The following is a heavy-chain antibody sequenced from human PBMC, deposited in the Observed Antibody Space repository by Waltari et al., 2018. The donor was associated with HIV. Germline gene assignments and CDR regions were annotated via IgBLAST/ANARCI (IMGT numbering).Heavy chain of an antibody. CDR1: GFTFSSYA. D-gene: IGHD2-2*01. Sequence: QVQLVESGGGVVQPGKSLRLSCAASGFTFSSYAMHWVRQAPGKGLEWVAVIWHDANNQYDADSVQGRFTISRDNSKNTLYLQMNSLRAEDTALYYCARDSPAFSRGTEELDYWGQGTLVTVSS. CDR2: IWHDANNQ. CDR3: ARDSPAFSRGTEELDY. V-gene: IGHV3-33*01. J-gene: IGHJ4*02.